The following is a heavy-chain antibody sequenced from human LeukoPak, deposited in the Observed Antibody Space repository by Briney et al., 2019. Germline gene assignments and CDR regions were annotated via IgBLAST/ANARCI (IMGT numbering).Heavy chain of an antibody. CDR3: ARAWIQLWFNWFDP. Sequence: GGSLRLSFAASGFTLDDYGMSWVRQAPGKGLEWVSGINWNGGSTGYADSVKGRFTISRDNAKNSLYLQMNSLRAEDTALYHCARAWIQLWFNWFDPWGQGTLVTVSS. CDR1: GFTLDDYG. CDR2: INWNGGST. V-gene: IGHV3-20*02. D-gene: IGHD5-18*01. J-gene: IGHJ5*02.